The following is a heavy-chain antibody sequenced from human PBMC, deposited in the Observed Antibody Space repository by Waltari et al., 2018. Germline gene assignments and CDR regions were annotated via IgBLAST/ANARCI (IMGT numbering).Heavy chain of an antibody. D-gene: IGHD3-3*01. Sequence: QVQLQQWGSGLLKPPETLSLTCAVYGGSFTGYNWSWTRQPTGKGLEWIGEINHSGSTNYHPSLKSRVTISVDTSKNQFSLKLSSVTAADTAVYYCARANFWSVSSINNWCDPWGQGTLVTVSS. CDR3: ARANFWSVSSINNWCDP. J-gene: IGHJ5*02. V-gene: IGHV4-34*01. CDR2: INHSGST. CDR1: GGSFTGYN.